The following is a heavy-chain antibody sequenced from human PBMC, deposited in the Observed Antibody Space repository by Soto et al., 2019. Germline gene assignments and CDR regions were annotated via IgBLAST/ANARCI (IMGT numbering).Heavy chain of an antibody. Sequence: EVQLVESGGGLVQPGGSLRLSCAASGFTFSSYWMHWVRQVPGKGLMWVSHINSEGTDTTSADSVKGRFTISRDNAKNTLYLQMNSLRAEDTAVYYCVRDDPGLGIDYWGLGTLVTVSS. D-gene: IGHD1-26*01. CDR1: GFTFSSYW. J-gene: IGHJ4*02. V-gene: IGHV3-74*01. CDR3: VRDDPGLGIDY. CDR2: INSEGTDT.